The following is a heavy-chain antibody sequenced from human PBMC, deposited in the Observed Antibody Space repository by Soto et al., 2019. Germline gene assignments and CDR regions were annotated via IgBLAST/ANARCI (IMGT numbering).Heavy chain of an antibody. Sequence: EVQLVESGGGLVQPGGSLRLSCAASGLTFSSYWMHWVRQAPGRGLVWVSRINSAGSSTSYADSVKGRFTISRDNAKNTLYLQMNSLRAEDTAVYYCALSHTVTTDYWGQGTLVTVSS. V-gene: IGHV3-74*01. CDR3: ALSHTVTTDY. D-gene: IGHD4-17*01. CDR1: GLTFSSYW. J-gene: IGHJ4*02. CDR2: INSAGSST.